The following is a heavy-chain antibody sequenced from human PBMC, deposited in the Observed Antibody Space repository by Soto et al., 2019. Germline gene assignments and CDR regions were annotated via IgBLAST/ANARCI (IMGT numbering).Heavy chain of an antibody. CDR3: ARSPTTGSGLDY. D-gene: IGHD6-19*01. Sequence: GGSLRLSCAASGFTFSSYAMHWVRQAPGKGLEWVAVIPYDGSNKYYADSVKGRFTISRDNSKNTLYLQMNSLRAEDTAVYYCARSPTTGSGLDYWGQGTLVTVSS. CDR1: GFTFSSYA. J-gene: IGHJ4*02. CDR2: IPYDGSNK. V-gene: IGHV3-30-3*01.